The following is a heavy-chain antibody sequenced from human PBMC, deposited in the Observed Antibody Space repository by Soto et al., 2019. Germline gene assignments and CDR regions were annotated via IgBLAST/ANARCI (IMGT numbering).Heavy chain of an antibody. J-gene: IGHJ4*02. V-gene: IGHV3-30*18. CDR2: ISYDGSNK. D-gene: IGHD3-10*01. CDR1: GFTFSSYG. CDR3: AKDQRGWGVDY. Sequence: GGSLRLSCAASGFTFSSYGMHWVRQAPGKGLEWVAVISYDGSNKYYADSVKGRFTISRDNSKNTLYLQMNSLRAEDTAVYYCAKDQRGWGVDYWGQGTLVTVSS.